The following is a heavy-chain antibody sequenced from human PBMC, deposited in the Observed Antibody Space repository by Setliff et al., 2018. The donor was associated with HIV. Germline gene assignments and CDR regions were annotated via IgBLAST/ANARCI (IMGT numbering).Heavy chain of an antibody. D-gene: IGHD6-13*01. V-gene: IGHV3-73*01. CDR3: VAATTEGFDP. Sequence: GESLKISCAASGFTFSASAIHWVRQASGKGPEWVGHIRSKTSAYATASAASVKGRFTVSRDDSSDTAYLHMSNLKSEDTAVYYCVAATTEGFDPWGRGTLVTVSS. J-gene: IGHJ5*02. CDR1: GFTFSASA. CDR2: IRSKTSAYAT.